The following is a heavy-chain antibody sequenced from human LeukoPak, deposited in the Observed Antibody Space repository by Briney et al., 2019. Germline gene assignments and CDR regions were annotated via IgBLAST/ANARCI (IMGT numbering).Heavy chain of an antibody. CDR1: GFTFSSYG. V-gene: IGHV3-30*18. CDR2: ISYDGSNK. CDR3: AKDLRKWERTRIATGDY. J-gene: IGHJ4*02. D-gene: IGHD1-26*01. Sequence: PGRSLRLSCAASGFTFSSYGMHWVRQAPGKGLEWVAVISYDGSNKYYADSVKGRFTISRDNSKNTLYLQMNSLRAEDTAVYYCAKDLRKWERTRIATGDYWGQGTLVTVSS.